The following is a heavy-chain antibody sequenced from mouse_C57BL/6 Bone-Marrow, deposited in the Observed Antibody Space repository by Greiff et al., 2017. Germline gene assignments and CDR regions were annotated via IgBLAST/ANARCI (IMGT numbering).Heavy chain of an antibody. CDR1: GYTFTSYW. V-gene: IGHV1-53*01. Sequence: VQLQQPGTELVKPGASVKLSCKASGYTFTSYWMHWVKQRPGQGLEWIGNINPSNGGTNYNEKFKSKATLTVDKSSSTAYMQLSSLTSEDSAVYYCARKDYSNFYYFDYWGQGTTLTVSS. D-gene: IGHD2-5*01. CDR3: ARKDYSNFYYFDY. J-gene: IGHJ2*01. CDR2: INPSNGGT.